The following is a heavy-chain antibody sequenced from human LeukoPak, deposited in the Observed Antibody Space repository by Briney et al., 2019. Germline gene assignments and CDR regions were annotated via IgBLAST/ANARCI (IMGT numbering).Heavy chain of an antibody. Sequence: PGGSLRLSCVASGFTFSSYDMHWVRQATGKGLEWVSAIGTADDTYYPGSVKGRFTISRENAKNSLYLQMNSLRAGDTAVYYCARGIGGSYPGDYWGQGTLVTVSS. J-gene: IGHJ4*02. CDR2: IGTADDT. V-gene: IGHV3-13*01. CDR3: ARGIGGSYPGDY. CDR1: GFTFSSYD. D-gene: IGHD1-26*01.